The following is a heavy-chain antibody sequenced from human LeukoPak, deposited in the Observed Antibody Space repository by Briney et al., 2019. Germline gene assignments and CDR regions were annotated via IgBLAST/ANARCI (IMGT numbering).Heavy chain of an antibody. D-gene: IGHD3-22*01. Sequence: PSQTLSPTCTVSGGSVSSGGYYWSWIRQHPGKGLEWTGYIYYSGSTYYNPSLKTRVTISVDTSKNQFSLKLSSVTAADTGVYYCARFGYYYDSSVGWFDPWGQGTLVTVSS. V-gene: IGHV4-31*03. CDR2: IYYSGST. CDR1: GGSVSSGGYY. CDR3: ARFGYYYDSSVGWFDP. J-gene: IGHJ5*02.